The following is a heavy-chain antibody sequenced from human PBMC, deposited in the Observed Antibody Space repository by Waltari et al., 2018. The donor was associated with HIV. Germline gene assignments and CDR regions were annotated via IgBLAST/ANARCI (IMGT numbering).Heavy chain of an antibody. J-gene: IGHJ4*02. D-gene: IGHD5-18*01. CDR3: AKDRGGYSYIFDF. CDR2: ISYDGSNK. CDR1: GFPFSTYG. Sequence: QVQLVESGGGVVQPGRPLRLPCAASGFPFSTYGTHWVRPAPGKGLELVEVISYDGSNKYYADAVKGRFTISRDNSKNTLYLQMNSLRAEDTAVYYCAKDRGGYSYIFDFWGQGTLVTVSS. V-gene: IGHV3-30*18.